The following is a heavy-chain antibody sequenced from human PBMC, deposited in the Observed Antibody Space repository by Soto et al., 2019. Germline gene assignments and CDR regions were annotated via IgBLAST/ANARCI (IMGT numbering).Heavy chain of an antibody. CDR3: ASGGSTVTREFDY. V-gene: IGHV1-2*04. CDR2: INPKGGDT. D-gene: IGHD4-17*01. Sequence: QVQLVQSGAEVKKPGASVKVSCKASGYTFTGFYMHWVRQAPGQGLEWMGWINPKGGDTEYAQNFQGWVTMTRDTSISTAYMELSRLKSDDTAVYYCASGGSTVTREFDYWGQGTLVSVSS. J-gene: IGHJ4*02. CDR1: GYTFTGFY.